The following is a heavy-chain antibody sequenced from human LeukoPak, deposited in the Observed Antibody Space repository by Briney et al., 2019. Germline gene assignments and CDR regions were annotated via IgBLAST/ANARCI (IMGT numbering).Heavy chain of an antibody. J-gene: IGHJ4*02. CDR3: ARGQDSGSYFAY. V-gene: IGHV4-34*01. Sequence: PSETLSLTCAVYGGSFSGYYWSWIRQPPGKGLEWIGEINHSGSTNYNPSLKSRVTISVDTSKNQFSLKLSSVTAADTAVYYCARGQDSGSYFAYWGQGTLVTVSS. D-gene: IGHD1-26*01. CDR2: INHSGST. CDR1: GGSFSGYY.